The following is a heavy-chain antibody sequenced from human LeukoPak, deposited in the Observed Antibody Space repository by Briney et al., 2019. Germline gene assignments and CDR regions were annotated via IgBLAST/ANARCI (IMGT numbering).Heavy chain of an antibody. V-gene: IGHV3-74*01. D-gene: IGHD3-3*01. CDR1: GFTLSSYW. CDR3: ARAGGLLEWLLADYFDY. Sequence: AGGSLRLSCAASGFTLSSYWMHWVRQAPGKGLVWVSRINSDGSSTSYADSVKGRFTISTDNAKNTLYLQMNSLRAEDTAVYYCARAGGLLEWLLADYFDYWGQGTLVTVSS. J-gene: IGHJ4*02. CDR2: INSDGSST.